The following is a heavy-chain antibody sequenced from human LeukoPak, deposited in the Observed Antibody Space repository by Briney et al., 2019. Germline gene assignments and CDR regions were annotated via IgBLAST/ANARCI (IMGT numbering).Heavy chain of an antibody. J-gene: IGHJ6*02. D-gene: IGHD2-15*01. CDR3: ARSQGRGLLNYYYYYGMDV. CDR2: IYYSGST. V-gene: IGHV4-59*08. Sequence: SETLSLTCTVSGGSISSYYWSWIRQPPGKGLEWIGYIYYSGSTNYNPSLKSRVTISVDTSKNQFSLKLSSVTAADTAVYYCARSQGRGLLNYYYYYGMDVWGQGTMVTVSS. CDR1: GGSISSYY.